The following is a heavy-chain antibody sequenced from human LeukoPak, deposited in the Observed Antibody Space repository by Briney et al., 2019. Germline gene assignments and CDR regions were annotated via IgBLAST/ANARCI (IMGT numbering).Heavy chain of an antibody. CDR2: ISWNSGSI. Sequence: PGGSLRLSCAASGFTFDDYAMHWVRQAPGKGLEWVSGISWNSGSIGYADSVKGRFTISRDNAKNSLYLQMNSLRAEDMALYYCAKAGGYGGNSGLDYWGQGTLVTVSS. V-gene: IGHV3-9*03. J-gene: IGHJ4*02. CDR3: AKAGGYGGNSGLDY. D-gene: IGHD4-23*01. CDR1: GFTFDDYA.